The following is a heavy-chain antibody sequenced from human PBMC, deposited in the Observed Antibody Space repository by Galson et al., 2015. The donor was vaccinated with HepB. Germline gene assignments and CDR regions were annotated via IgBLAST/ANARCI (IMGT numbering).Heavy chain of an antibody. Sequence: SVKVSCKASGYTFTRYGSTWVRQAPGQDLEWMGWISGYNANTNYAQKFQGRVTMTTDISTGTAYMELRSLRSDDTAVYYCARVASSSGFYFDYWGQGTLVTVSS. D-gene: IGHD3-22*01. V-gene: IGHV1-18*01. J-gene: IGHJ4*02. CDR2: ISGYNANT. CDR3: ARVASSSGFYFDY. CDR1: GYTFTRYG.